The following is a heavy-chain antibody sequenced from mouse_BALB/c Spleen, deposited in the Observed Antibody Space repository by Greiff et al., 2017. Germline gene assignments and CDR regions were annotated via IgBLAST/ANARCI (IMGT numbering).Heavy chain of an antibody. CDR1: GFSLSRYS. J-gene: IGHJ3*01. Sequence: VQVVESGPGLVAPSQSLSITCTVSGFSLSRYSVHWVRQPPGKGLEWLGMIWGGGSTDYNSALNSRLSISKDNSKSQVFLKMNSLQTDDTAMYYCASDYDYDGFAYWGQGTLVTVSA. CDR3: ASDYDYDGFAY. D-gene: IGHD2-4*01. V-gene: IGHV2-6-4*01. CDR2: IWGGGST.